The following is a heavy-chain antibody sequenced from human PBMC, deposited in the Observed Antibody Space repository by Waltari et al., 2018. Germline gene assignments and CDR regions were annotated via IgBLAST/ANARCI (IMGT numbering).Heavy chain of an antibody. D-gene: IGHD3-22*01. Sequence: EVQLVESGGGLVKPGGSLRLSCTASGFTFSTYDMNWVRQAPGGGLEWVSYISSSSSHIYTAYSVKGRFTISRDNARNALYLQMHSLTAEDTAVYYCARDDSTLARNSGMDVWGQGTTVTVSS. CDR3: ARDDSTLARNSGMDV. J-gene: IGHJ6*02. CDR2: ISSSSSHI. V-gene: IGHV3-21*01. CDR1: GFTFSTYD.